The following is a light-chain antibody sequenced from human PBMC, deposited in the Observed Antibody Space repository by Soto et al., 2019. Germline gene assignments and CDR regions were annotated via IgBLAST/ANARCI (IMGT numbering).Light chain of an antibody. Sequence: DIQMTQSPSSLSASVGDRVTITCRASQSISTYVSWYQHRPGKAPKLLIYSAPTLQSGVPPRFSGSGSGTDFTLTISSLQPEDFATYYCQQSFNTLTFGGGTKVEIE. CDR2: SAP. CDR1: QSISTY. CDR3: QQSFNTLT. J-gene: IGKJ4*01. V-gene: IGKV1-39*01.